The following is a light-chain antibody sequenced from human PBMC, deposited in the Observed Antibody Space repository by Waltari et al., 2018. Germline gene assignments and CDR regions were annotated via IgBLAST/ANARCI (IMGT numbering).Light chain of an antibody. J-gene: IGLJ1*01. CDR1: SSDVGGYNY. CDR2: DVS. CDR3: SSYTSSSTPWV. V-gene: IGLV2-14*03. Sequence: QSALTQPASVSGSPAQSITISCPGTSSDVGGYNYFSWYQQHPGKAPKLLIYDVSNRPSGVSNRFSGSKSGNTASLTISGLQAEDEADYYCSSYTSSSTPWVFGTGTKVTVL.